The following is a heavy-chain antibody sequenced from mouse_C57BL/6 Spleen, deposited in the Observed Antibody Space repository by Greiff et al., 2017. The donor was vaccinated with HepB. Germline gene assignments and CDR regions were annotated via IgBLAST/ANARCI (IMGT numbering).Heavy chain of an antibody. CDR3: ARLYYYGSSYVDYAMDY. CDR1: GYTFTSYW. J-gene: IGHJ4*01. CDR2: IYPGSGST. D-gene: IGHD1-1*01. V-gene: IGHV1-55*01. Sequence: VQLQQPGAELVKPGASVKMSCKASGYTFTSYWITWVKQRPGQGLEWIGDIYPGSGSTNYNEKFKSKATLTVDTSSSTAYMQLSSLTSEDSAVYYCARLYYYGSSYVDYAMDYWGQGTSVTVSS.